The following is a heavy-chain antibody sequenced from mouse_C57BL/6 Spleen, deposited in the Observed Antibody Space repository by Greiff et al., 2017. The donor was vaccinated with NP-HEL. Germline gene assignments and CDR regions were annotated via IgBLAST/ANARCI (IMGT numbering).Heavy chain of an antibody. CDR1: GYTFTSYW. Sequence: VQLQQLGAELVKPGASVKLSCKASGYTFTSYWMQWVKQRPGQGLEWIGEIDPSDSYTNYNQKFKGKATLTVDTSSSTAYMQLSSLTSEDSAVYYCARSKVPYAMDYWGQGTSVTVSS. J-gene: IGHJ4*01. CDR3: ARSKVPYAMDY. CDR2: IDPSDSYT. V-gene: IGHV1-50*01.